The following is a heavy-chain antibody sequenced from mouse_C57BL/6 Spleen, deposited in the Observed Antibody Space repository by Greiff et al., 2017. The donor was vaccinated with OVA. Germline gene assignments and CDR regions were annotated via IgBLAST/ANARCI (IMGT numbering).Heavy chain of an antibody. Sequence: EVKLQESGGGLVQPKGSLKLSCADSGFSFNTYAMNWVRQAPGKGLEWVARIRSKSNNYATYYADSVKDRFTISRDDSESMLYLQMNNLKTEDTAMDYCVRRGDYDVYYAMDYWGQGTSVTVSS. CDR3: VRRGDYDVYYAMDY. D-gene: IGHD2-4*01. CDR2: IRSKSNNYAT. V-gene: IGHV10-1*01. CDR1: GFSFNTYA. J-gene: IGHJ4*01.